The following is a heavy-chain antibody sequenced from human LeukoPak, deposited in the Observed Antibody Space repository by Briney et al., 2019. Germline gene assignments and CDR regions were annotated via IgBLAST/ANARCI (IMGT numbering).Heavy chain of an antibody. CDR3: ARRLISLRAPHLYGMDV. CDR2: ISSSSSYI. Sequence: GGSLRLSCAASGFTFSSYSMNWVRQAPGKGLEWLSSISSSSSYIYYADSVKGRFTISRDNAKNSLYLQMNSLRAEDRAVCYCARRLISLRAPHLYGMDVWRQATTVTVSS. CDR1: GFTFSSYS. J-gene: IGHJ6*02. V-gene: IGHV3-21*01. D-gene: IGHD3-16*01.